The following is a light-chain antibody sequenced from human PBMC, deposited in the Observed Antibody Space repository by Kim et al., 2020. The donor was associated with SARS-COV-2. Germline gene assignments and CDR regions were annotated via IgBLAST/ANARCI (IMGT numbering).Light chain of an antibody. J-gene: IGKJ2*01. CDR3: QQYTNWPPEYT. CDR1: QSVRSN. CDR2: AAS. Sequence: EIVMTQSPATLSVSPGERATLSCRASQSVRSNLAWYQQKPSQAPRLLIYAASTRATGIPARFSGSGSGTKFTLTISSLQSEDFAVYYCQQYTNWPPEYTFGQGTKLEI. V-gene: IGKV3-15*01.